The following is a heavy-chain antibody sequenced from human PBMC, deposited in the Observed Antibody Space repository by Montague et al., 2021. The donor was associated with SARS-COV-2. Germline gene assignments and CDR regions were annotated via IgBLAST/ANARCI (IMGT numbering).Heavy chain of an antibody. CDR2: INYGGST. V-gene: IGHV4-34*01. CDR1: GGSFSDYH. J-gene: IGHJ4*02. D-gene: IGHD1-1*01. CDR3: ARGAPGY. Sequence: SETLSLICAAYGGSFSDYHWTWIRQSPGGGLEWIGQINYGGSTKYNPSLRSRVTISIDTSKNQFSLKLTSVTAADTAVYYCARGAPGYWGQGTLVTVSS.